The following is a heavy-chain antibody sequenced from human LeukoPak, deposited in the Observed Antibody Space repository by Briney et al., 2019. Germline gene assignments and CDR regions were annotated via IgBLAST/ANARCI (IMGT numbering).Heavy chain of an antibody. D-gene: IGHD1-7*01. V-gene: IGHV4-59*01. CDR3: ARQVELPDAFDI. CDR2: IYYSEST. Sequence: KSSEALSLTCSVSGGSIRSYYWSWIRQPPGKGLEWIGYIYYSESTNYNPSLKSRVTISVDTSKNQFSLKLSAVTAADTAVYYCARQVELPDAFDIWGQGTMVTVSS. CDR1: GGSIRSYY. J-gene: IGHJ3*02.